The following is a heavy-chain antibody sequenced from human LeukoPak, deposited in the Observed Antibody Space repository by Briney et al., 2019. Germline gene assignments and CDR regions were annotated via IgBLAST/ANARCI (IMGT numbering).Heavy chain of an antibody. V-gene: IGHV1-2*02. D-gene: IGHD3-9*01. CDR1: GYTFTDFG. CDR3: ARVFSRDYDILFRGSFDY. J-gene: IGHJ4*02. CDR2: INPNSGGT. Sequence: ASVKVSCKTSGYTFTDFGVNWVRQAPGQGLEWMGWINPNSGGTNYAQKFQGRVTMTRDTSISTAYMELSRLRSDDTAVYYCARVFSRDYDILFRGSFDYWGQGTLVTVSS.